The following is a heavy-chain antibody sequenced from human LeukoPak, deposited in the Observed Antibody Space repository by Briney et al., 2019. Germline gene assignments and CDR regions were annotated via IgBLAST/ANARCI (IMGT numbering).Heavy chain of an antibody. J-gene: IGHJ5*02. CDR2: ISGSGDST. Sequence: PGGSLRLSCAAPGFTFSSYAMTWVRQAPGKGLEWVSAISGSGDSTYFADSVKGRFTISRDNSKNTLFLQMNSLRVEDTAVYYCARDYYGPWGQGTLVTVSS. CDR1: GFTFSSYA. D-gene: IGHD3-22*01. V-gene: IGHV3-23*01. CDR3: ARDYYGP.